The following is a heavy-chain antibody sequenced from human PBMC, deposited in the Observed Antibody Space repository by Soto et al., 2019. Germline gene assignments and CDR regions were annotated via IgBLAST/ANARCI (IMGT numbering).Heavy chain of an antibody. Sequence: GGSLSLSCAASGFPFSSYSMTWVRQAPGKGLEYVSTLSGSGVNAYYADSVKGRFTISRDNSKNALYLQMNSLRVEDTAIYYCAKPLQVYWGQGTQVTVSS. CDR2: LSGSGVNA. J-gene: IGHJ4*02. CDR3: AKPLQVY. CDR1: GFPFSSYS. V-gene: IGHV3-23*01.